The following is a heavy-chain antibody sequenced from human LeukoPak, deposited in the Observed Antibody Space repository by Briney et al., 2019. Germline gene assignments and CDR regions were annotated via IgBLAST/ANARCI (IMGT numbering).Heavy chain of an antibody. J-gene: IGHJ3*02. V-gene: IGHV6-1*01. CDR3: ARSLWGGALDI. Sequence: KHSQTLSLTCAISGDSVSSNNAVWNWIRQSPSRGLEWLGKTYYRSKWLNDSAVSVKSRITINPDTSKNLISLQLNSVTPEDTAVYYCARSLWGGALDIWGQGTTVAVSS. D-gene: IGHD3-16*01. CDR2: TYYRSKWLN. CDR1: GDSVSSNNAV.